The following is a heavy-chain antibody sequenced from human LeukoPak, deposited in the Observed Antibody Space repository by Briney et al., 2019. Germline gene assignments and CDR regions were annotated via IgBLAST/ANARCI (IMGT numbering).Heavy chain of an antibody. V-gene: IGHV3-21*01. CDR1: GFTFSSYS. CDR3: ASGGGSGGTHDY. CDR2: ISSSSSYI. J-gene: IGHJ4*02. D-gene: IGHD3-10*01. Sequence: GGSLRLSCAASGFTFSSYSMNWVRQAPGKGLEWVSSISSSSSYIYYADSVKGRFTISRDNARNSLYLQMNSLRAEDTAVYYCASGGGSGGTHDYWGQGTLVTASS.